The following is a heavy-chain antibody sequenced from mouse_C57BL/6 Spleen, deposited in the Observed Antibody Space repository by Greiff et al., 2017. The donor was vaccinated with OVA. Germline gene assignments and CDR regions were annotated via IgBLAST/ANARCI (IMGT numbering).Heavy chain of an antibody. CDR1: GYAFSSSW. V-gene: IGHV1-82*01. CDR2: IYPGDGDT. J-gene: IGHJ2*01. Sequence: QVQLKESGPELVKPGASVKISCKASGYAFSSSWMNWVKQRPGKGLEWIGRIYPGDGDTNYNGKFKGKATLTADKSSSTAYMQLSSLTSEDSAVYCCARQGDSFDYWGQGTTRTVSS. CDR3: ARQGDSFDY.